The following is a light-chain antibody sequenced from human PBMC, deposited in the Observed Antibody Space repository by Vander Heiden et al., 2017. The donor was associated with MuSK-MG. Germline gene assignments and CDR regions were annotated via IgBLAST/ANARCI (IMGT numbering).Light chain of an antibody. CDR3: CSYAGSRTFYV. J-gene: IGLJ3*02. Sequence: SALPHPASVPGSPGQTITISCTGTSSDVGTYDLVSGFQQFPGKAPRLRSYDVDQRPSGTANRFSGSKSGNTAFLTISGLQTEDEADYHGCSYAGSRTFYVFGGGTKLTVL. CDR1: SSDVGTYDL. CDR2: DVD. V-gene: IGLV2-23*02.